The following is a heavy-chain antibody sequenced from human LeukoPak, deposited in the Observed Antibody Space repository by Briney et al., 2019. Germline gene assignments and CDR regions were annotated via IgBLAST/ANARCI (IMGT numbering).Heavy chain of an antibody. J-gene: IGHJ4*02. CDR2: INPNSGDT. CDR1: GYTFTVYY. D-gene: IGHD3-16*01. CDR3: ARDGGLDS. V-gene: IGHV1-2*02. Sequence: ASVKVSCEASGYTFTVYYINWVRQAPGQGLEWMGWINPNSGDTNYAQKFQGRVTMTRDTSISTAYMELSRLRYDDTAIYYCARDGGLDSWGQGTLVTVSS.